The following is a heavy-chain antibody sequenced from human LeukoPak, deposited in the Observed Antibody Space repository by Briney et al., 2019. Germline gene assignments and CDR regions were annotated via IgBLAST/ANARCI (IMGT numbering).Heavy chain of an antibody. CDR1: GFTVSNNY. D-gene: IGHD3-22*01. Sequence: GGSLRLSCAASGFTVSNNYMSWVRQAPGKGLEWVSVIHSGGSAYYADSVKGRFTISRDNSKNTLYHQMTSLRAEDTAVYYCATDSDYYDTSGYLYWGQGTLVTVSS. CDR2: IHSGGSA. CDR3: ATDSDYYDTSGYLY. V-gene: IGHV3-66*01. J-gene: IGHJ4*02.